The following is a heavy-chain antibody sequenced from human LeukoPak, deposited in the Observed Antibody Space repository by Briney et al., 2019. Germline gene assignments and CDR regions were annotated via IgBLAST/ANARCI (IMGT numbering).Heavy chain of an antibody. CDR1: GFTFTSYT. J-gene: IGHJ3*02. V-gene: IGHV3-21*01. CDR2: ISSNSGSI. Sequence: PGGSLRLSCAASGFTFTSYTMNWVRQAPAKGLEWVSSISSNSGSIYYADSVKGRFTISRDNAKNSLYLHMNSLRAEDTAVYYCARGTVATITFDIWGQGTMVTVSS. D-gene: IGHD5-24*01. CDR3: ARGTVATITFDI.